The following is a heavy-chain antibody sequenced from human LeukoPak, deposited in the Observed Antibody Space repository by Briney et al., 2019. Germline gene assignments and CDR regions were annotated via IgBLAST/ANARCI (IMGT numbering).Heavy chain of an antibody. Sequence: GGPLRLSCAASVFTVSSSYMNWVRQAPGKGLEWVSVIYSGGSTYYADSVKGRFTISRDNSKNTLYLQMSSLRPEDMAVYYCAKDKGREGDYWGQGNLVTVSS. V-gene: IGHV3-53*05. CDR2: IYSGGST. CDR3: AKDKGREGDY. CDR1: VFTVSSSY. J-gene: IGHJ4*02.